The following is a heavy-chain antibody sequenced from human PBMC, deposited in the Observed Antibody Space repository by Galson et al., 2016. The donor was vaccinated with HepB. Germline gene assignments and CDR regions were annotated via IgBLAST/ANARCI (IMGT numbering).Heavy chain of an antibody. CDR1: GFTFSHCA. CDR3: AKDREWLLSTSDGIDV. CDR2: ISNDGSDK. D-gene: IGHD3-3*01. Sequence: SLRLSCAVSGFTFSHCAMHWVRQAPGKGLECVALISNDGSDKFYADSVKGRFTISRDNSKNTLDLQMNSLRTEDTALYYCAKDREWLLSTSDGIDVWGQETMVTVSS. J-gene: IGHJ3*01. V-gene: IGHV3-30*18.